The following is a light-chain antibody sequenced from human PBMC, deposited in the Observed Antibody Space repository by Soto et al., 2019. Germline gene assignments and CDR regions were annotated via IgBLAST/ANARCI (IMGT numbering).Light chain of an antibody. CDR3: QQYDSFSVT. J-gene: IGKJ5*01. CDR1: QRVSSA. Sequence: EIVMTQSPVTLSVSPGERATLSCRASQRVSSALAWYQQKPGQAPRRLIYGASTRATGIPARFSGSGSGTEFRLTISTMQPDDFATYYCQQYDSFSVTFGQGTRLEIK. V-gene: IGKV3-15*01. CDR2: GAS.